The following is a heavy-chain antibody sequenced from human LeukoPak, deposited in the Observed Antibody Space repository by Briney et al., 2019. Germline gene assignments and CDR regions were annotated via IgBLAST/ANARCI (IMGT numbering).Heavy chain of an antibody. V-gene: IGHV1-18*01. CDR3: ATSFRATVTQWFDP. CDR2: ISAYNGNT. J-gene: IGHJ5*02. D-gene: IGHD4-11*01. Sequence: GASVKVSCKASGYTFTSYGISWVRQAPGQGLEWMGWISAYNGNTNYAQKFQGRVTMTEDTSTDTAYMELSSLRSEDTAVYYCATSFRATVTQWFDPWGQGTLVTVSS. CDR1: GYTFTSYG.